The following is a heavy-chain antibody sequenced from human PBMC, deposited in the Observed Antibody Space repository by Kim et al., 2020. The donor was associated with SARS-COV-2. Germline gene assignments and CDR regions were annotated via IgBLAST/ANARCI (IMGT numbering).Heavy chain of an antibody. V-gene: IGHV3-74*01. Sequence: GGSLRLSCAASGFTFSGYWMHWVRQAPGKGLLCIARINGDGRTASYADSVKGRFTISRDNAKNTLYLEMNSLRAEHTAVYYCAREIAVVTIGMDVWGQGTTVTVSS. CDR3: AREIAVVTIGMDV. D-gene: IGHD2-21*02. CDR1: GFTFSGYW. J-gene: IGHJ6*02. CDR2: INGDGRTA.